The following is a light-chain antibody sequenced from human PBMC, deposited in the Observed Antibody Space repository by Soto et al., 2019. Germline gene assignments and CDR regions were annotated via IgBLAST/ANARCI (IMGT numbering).Light chain of an antibody. V-gene: IGKV3-15*01. CDR2: GAS. CDR3: QQYNNWPSYT. Sequence: EIVMTQSPATLSVSPGERATLSCRASQSVSSNLAWYKQKPGQAPRLLIYGASTRATGIPVRFSGSGSGTEFTLTISSLQSEDFAVYYCQQYNNWPSYTFGQGTKLEIK. CDR1: QSVSSN. J-gene: IGKJ2*01.